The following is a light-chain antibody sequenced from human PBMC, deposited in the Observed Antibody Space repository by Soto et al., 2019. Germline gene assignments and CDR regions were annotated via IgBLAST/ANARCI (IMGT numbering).Light chain of an antibody. CDR1: NSNIGSNT. CDR2: RNN. J-gene: IGLJ1*01. V-gene: IGLV1-44*01. CDR3: AEWDDSLDGYV. Sequence: QSVLTQSPSASGTPGQRVTISCSGSNSNIGSNTVHWYQQLPGTAPKLLMYRNNQRPSGVPDRFSGSKSGTSASLAISGLQSEDEADYYCAEWDDSLDGYVFGTGTKVTVL.